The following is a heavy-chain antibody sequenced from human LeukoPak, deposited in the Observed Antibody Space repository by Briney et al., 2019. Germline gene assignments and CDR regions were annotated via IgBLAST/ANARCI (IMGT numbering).Heavy chain of an antibody. CDR3: AKGYSGYDYWAFDI. D-gene: IGHD5-12*01. J-gene: IGHJ3*02. V-gene: IGHV3-23*01. CDR1: GFTFNTYS. Sequence: QAGGSLRLSFAASGFTFNTYSLTWVRQAQGKGLGWLAAISEGSVQTYYAGSVKGRFTISRDNSKNTLYLRMISLRAEDTALYYCAKGYSGYDYWAFDIWGQGTMVTVSS. CDR2: ISEGSVQT.